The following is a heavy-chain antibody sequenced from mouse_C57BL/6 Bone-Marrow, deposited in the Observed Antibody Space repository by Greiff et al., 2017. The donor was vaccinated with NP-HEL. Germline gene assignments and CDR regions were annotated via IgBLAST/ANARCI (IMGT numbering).Heavy chain of an antibody. Sequence: EVQLVESGGGLVQPKGSLKLSCAASGFSFNTYAMNWVRQAPGKGLEWVARIRSKSNNYATYYADSVKDRFTISRDDSESMLYLQMNNLKTEDTAMYYCVRGSSGYSWFAYWGQGTLVTVSA. V-gene: IGHV10-1*01. CDR1: GFSFNTYA. CDR3: VRGSSGYSWFAY. J-gene: IGHJ3*01. D-gene: IGHD3-2*02. CDR2: IRSKSNNYAT.